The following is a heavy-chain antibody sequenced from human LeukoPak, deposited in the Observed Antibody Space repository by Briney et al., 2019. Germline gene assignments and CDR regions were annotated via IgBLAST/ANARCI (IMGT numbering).Heavy chain of an antibody. CDR2: IRHDENDK. V-gene: IGHV3-30*02. CDR3: ARDWSGDDY. CDR1: GFALRNYG. D-gene: IGHD3-3*01. Sequence: GGSLRLSCAVSGFALRNYGMHWVRQAPGKGLEWVAYIRHDENDKYHVEGRFTISRDDAKNSLYLQMNSLRPEDTALYYCARDWSGDDYWGQGTLVTVSS. J-gene: IGHJ4*02.